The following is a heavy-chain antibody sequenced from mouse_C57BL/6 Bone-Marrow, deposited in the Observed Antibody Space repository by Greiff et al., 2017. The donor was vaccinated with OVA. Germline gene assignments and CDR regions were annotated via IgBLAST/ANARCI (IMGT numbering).Heavy chain of an antibody. J-gene: IGHJ2*01. D-gene: IGHD3-1*01. V-gene: IGHV1-81*01. Sequence: VQLQQSGAELARPGASVKLSCKASGYTFTSSGISWVKQRTGQGLEWIGEIYPRSGNTYYNEKFKGKATLTADKSSSTAYMELRSLTSEDSAVYFCASHLGYWGQGTTLTVSS. CDR1: GYTFTSSG. CDR3: ASHLGY. CDR2: IYPRSGNT.